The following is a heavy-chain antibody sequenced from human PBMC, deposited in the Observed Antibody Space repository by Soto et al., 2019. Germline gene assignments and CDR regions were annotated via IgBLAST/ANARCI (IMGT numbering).Heavy chain of an antibody. CDR1: GFTFSSYA. CDR2: ISGSGGST. D-gene: IGHD6-19*01. CDR3: AKDPGPYSSGWPTTFDY. V-gene: IGHV3-23*01. Sequence: SLRLSCAASGFTFSSYAMSWVRQAPGKGLEWVSAISGSGGSTYYADSVKGRFTISRDNSKNTLYLQMNSLRAEDTAVYYCAKDPGPYSSGWPTTFDYWGQGTLVTVSS. J-gene: IGHJ4*02.